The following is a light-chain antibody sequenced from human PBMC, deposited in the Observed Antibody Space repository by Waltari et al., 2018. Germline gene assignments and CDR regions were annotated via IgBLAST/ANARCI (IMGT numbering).Light chain of an antibody. CDR2: LAS. Sequence: DIQMTQSPSSLSASVGDRVTITCRASQAIRNSLAWYQQQPGKAPKLLLYLASRLEGGVPPRFSGSGSGTEFTLTISSLQPEDFATYYCQQHYSNPQTFGQGTKVEVK. CDR3: QQHYSNPQT. V-gene: IGKV1-NL1*01. CDR1: QAIRNS. J-gene: IGKJ1*01.